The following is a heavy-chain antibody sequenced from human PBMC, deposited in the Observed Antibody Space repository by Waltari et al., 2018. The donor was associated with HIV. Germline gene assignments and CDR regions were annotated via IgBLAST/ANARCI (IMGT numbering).Heavy chain of an antibody. Sequence: QVQLRQWGAGLLKPSETLSLTCAVYGGSFSGSYWSWIRQPPGKGLAWIGEINHSGSTNYTPSLKSRVTISVDTSKNQFSLKLTSVTAADTAVFYCARARLVSRGQYCSTTSCLPHYYYYYGMDVWGQGTTVTVSS. D-gene: IGHD2-2*01. J-gene: IGHJ6*02. CDR1: GGSFSGSY. V-gene: IGHV4-34*01. CDR2: INHSGST. CDR3: ARARLVSRGQYCSTTSCLPHYYYYYGMDV.